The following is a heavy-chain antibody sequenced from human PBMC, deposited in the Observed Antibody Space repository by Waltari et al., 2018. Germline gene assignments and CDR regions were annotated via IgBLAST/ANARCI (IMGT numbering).Heavy chain of an antibody. J-gene: IGHJ3*01. CDR3: ATYIGASVGTAAFDV. Sequence: AGRGQSAGQGVGWIGPVSYGGTTYIGPARKSRCSVSRDTSKNQVSLILASMTAADMAVYYCATYIGASVGTAAFDVWGQGTMVTVSS. CDR2: VSYGGTT. V-gene: IGHV4-39*01. D-gene: IGHD5-12*01.